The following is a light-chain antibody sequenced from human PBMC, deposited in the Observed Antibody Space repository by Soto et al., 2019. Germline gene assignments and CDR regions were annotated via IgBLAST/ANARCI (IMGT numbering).Light chain of an antibody. V-gene: IGKV1-16*02. Sequence: DIQMTQSPSSLSASVGDRVTITCRASQDISNQLAWFQQKPGKAPKSLISAASSLQSGVPSKFSGSGSGTDFTLTISSLQPEDFATYYWQQYNSYPVSFGGGTKVEIK. CDR3: QQYNSYPVS. J-gene: IGKJ4*01. CDR1: QDISNQ. CDR2: AAS.